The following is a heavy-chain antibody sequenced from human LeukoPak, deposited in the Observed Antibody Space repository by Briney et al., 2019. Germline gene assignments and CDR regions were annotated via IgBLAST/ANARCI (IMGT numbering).Heavy chain of an antibody. CDR3: VRGRTDYYYYMDV. CDR2: ISGSGST. CDR1: GEPFSGYY. Sequence: PSETLSLTCGVSGEPFSGYYWSWIRQPPGKGLEWIGDISGSGSTNYNPSLKSRVTISVDPSKNQFSLKLTSMTAADTAVYFCVRGRTDYYYYMDVWGKGTTVTVSS. V-gene: IGHV4-34*01. J-gene: IGHJ6*03.